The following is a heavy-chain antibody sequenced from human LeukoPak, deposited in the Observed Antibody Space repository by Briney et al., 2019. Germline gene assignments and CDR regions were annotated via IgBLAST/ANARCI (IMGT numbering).Heavy chain of an antibody. V-gene: IGHV3-49*04. CDR3: TRASRDGYSLNFDY. CDR2: IRSKAYGGTT. D-gene: IGHD5-24*01. J-gene: IGHJ4*02. CDR1: GFTFSDYA. Sequence: GGSLRLSCTASGFTFSDYAVSWVRQAPGKGLEWVGFIRSKAYGGTTEYAASVKGRFTISRDDSKSIAYLQMNSLKTEDTAVYYCTRASRDGYSLNFDYWGQGTLVTVSS.